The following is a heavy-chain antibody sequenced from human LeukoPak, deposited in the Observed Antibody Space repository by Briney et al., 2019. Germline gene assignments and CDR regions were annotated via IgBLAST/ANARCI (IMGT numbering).Heavy chain of an antibody. J-gene: IGHJ5*02. Sequence: ASETLSLTCTVSGGSISSYYWSWIRQPPGKGLEWIGYIYYSGSTNYNPSLKSRVTISVDTSKNQFSLKLSSVTAADTAVYYCARKAEWELLGDWFDPWGQGTLVTVSS. D-gene: IGHD1-26*01. CDR1: GGSISSYY. V-gene: IGHV4-59*01. CDR3: ARKAEWELLGDWFDP. CDR2: IYYSGST.